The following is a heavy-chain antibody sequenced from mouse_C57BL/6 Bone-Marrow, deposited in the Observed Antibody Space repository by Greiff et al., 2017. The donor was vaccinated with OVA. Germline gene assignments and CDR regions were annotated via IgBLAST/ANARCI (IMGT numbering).Heavy chain of an antibody. Sequence: QVQLQQPGAELVKPWASVKMSCNASGYTFTSYWITWVKQRPGQGLEWIGDIYPGSGSTNYNEKFKSKATLTVDTSSSTAYMQLSSLTSEDAAVYYCARFRGWNYFDYWGQGTTLTVSS. V-gene: IGHV1-55*01. CDR3: ARFRGWNYFDY. J-gene: IGHJ2*01. CDR2: IYPGSGST. D-gene: IGHD2-3*01. CDR1: GYTFTSYW.